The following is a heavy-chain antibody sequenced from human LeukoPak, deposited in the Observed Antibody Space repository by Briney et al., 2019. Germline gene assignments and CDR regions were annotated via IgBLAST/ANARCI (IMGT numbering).Heavy chain of an antibody. CDR3: ARVEGWYQLPLY. D-gene: IGHD2-2*01. CDR2: MNPNSGNT. J-gene: IGHJ4*02. CDR1: GYTFTSYD. Sequence: GASVKISCKASGYTFTSYDINWVRQATGQGLEWMGWMNPNSGNTGYAQKLQGRVTMTTDTSTSTAYMELRSLRSDDTAVYYCARVEGWYQLPLYWGQGTLVTVSS. V-gene: IGHV1-8*02.